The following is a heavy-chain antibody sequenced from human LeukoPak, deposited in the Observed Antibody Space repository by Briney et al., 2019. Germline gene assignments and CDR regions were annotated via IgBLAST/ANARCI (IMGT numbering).Heavy chain of an antibody. CDR2: IRHDGSIK. Sequence: GGSLRLSCAASGFIFTTCGMYWVRQAPGKGLEWVAFIRHDGSIKNYADSVKGRSTISRDNSKNTLYLQMNSLRAEDTAVYYCAKDSLADIDYWGQGTLVTVSS. V-gene: IGHV3-30*02. J-gene: IGHJ4*02. CDR1: GFIFTTCG. CDR3: AKDSLADIDY. D-gene: IGHD3-16*01.